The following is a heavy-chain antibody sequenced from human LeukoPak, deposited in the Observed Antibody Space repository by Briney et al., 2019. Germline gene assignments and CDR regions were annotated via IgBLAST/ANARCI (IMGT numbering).Heavy chain of an antibody. CDR1: GFSVTSNY. Sequence: GGSPRLSCTTSGFSVTSNYMSWVRQAPGKGREWVSVLYSSGSTYYADSVEGRFTVSSDNSKNTLYLQMNSLRVEDTAVYYCATQILGATGGDYWGQGTLVTVSS. J-gene: IGHJ4*02. D-gene: IGHD1-26*01. CDR2: LYSSGST. CDR3: ATQILGATGGDY. V-gene: IGHV3-66*01.